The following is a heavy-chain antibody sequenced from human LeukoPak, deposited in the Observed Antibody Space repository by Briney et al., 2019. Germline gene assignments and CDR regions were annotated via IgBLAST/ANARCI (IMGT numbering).Heavy chain of an antibody. Sequence: ASGXTFSSYAMSWVRQAPGKGLEWVSAISGSGGSTYYADSVKGRFTISRDNSKNTLYLQMNSLRAEDTAVYYCAQSDILITWNNDFDYWGQGTLVTVSS. D-gene: IGHD3-16*01. CDR3: AQSDILITWNNDFDY. J-gene: IGHJ4*02. CDR1: GXTFSSYA. V-gene: IGHV3-23*01. CDR2: ISGSGGST.